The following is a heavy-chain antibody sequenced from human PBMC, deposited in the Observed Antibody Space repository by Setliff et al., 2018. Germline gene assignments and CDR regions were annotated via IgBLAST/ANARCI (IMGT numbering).Heavy chain of an antibody. V-gene: IGHV1-18*01. CDR1: GYTFKTYG. Sequence: GASVKVSCKASGYTFKTYGFTWVRQAPGQGLEWMGWTSPYNGNTNSAQKFQGRVTMTTDTSTSTAYMELKSLRYDDTAVYYCARGPSGWSSATSRYYFYMDVWGKGTTVTVSS. CDR2: TSPYNGNT. CDR3: ARGPSGWSSATSRYYFYMDV. J-gene: IGHJ6*03. D-gene: IGHD6-19*01.